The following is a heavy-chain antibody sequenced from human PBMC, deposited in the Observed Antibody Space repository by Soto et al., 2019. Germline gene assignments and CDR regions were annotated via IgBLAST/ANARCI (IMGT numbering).Heavy chain of an antibody. V-gene: IGHV3-23*01. CDR3: AKVDCSGGSCWDYYYGMDV. CDR2: ISGSGGST. CDR1: GFTFSGYA. D-gene: IGHD2-15*01. Sequence: GVSLRISCAASGFTFSGYAMSWVRQAPGKGLEWVSAISGSGGSTYYADSVKGRFTISRDNSENTLYLQMNSLRAEDTAVYYCAKVDCSGGSCWDYYYGMDVWGQGTTVTVSS. J-gene: IGHJ6*02.